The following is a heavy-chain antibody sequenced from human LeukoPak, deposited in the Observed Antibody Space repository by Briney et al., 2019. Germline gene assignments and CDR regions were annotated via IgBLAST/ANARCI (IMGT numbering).Heavy chain of an antibody. V-gene: IGHV3-48*01. D-gene: IGHD1-26*01. CDR2: ISSSSSTI. Sequence: PGGSLRLSCAASGFTFSSYSMNWVRQAPGKGLEWVSYISSSSSTIYYADSVKGRFTISRDNAKNSLYLQMNSLRAEDTAVYYCAREGGSYLVFDAFDIWGQGTMVTVSS. J-gene: IGHJ3*02. CDR3: AREGGSYLVFDAFDI. CDR1: GFTFSSYS.